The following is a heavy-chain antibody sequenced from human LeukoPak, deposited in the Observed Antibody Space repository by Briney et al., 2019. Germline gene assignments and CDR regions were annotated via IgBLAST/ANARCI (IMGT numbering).Heavy chain of an antibody. V-gene: IGHV3-30-3*01. CDR1: GFTFSSYA. J-gene: IGHJ4*02. D-gene: IGHD3-22*01. CDR3: ARAIDYYDGSGRGY. Sequence: LGGSLRLSCAASGFTFSSYAMHWVRQAPGKGLEWLAVISYDGSNKYYADSVKGRFTISRDNSKNTLYLQMNSLRAEDTAVYYCARAIDYYDGSGRGYWGQGTLVTVSS. CDR2: ISYDGSNK.